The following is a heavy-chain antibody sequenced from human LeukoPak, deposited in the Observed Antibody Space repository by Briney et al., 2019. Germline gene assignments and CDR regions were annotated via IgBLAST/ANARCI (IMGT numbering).Heavy chain of an antibody. CDR3: ARAGAYRFDS. J-gene: IGHJ4*02. CDR1: GFTFSDYW. D-gene: IGHD3-16*01. V-gene: IGHV3-74*01. Sequence: GGSLRLSCAASGFTFSDYWMHWVRHAPGKGLVWVSIINTDTRGTYYADSVKGRFTISRDNAKSALYLQMNSLTAEGTAVYYCARAGAYRFDSWGQGTLVTVSS. CDR2: INTDTRGT.